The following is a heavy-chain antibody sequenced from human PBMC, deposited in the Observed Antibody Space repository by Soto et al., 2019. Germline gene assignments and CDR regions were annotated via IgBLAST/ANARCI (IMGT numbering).Heavy chain of an antibody. Sequence: QVQLQQWGAGLLKPSETLSLTCAVYGGSFSGYYWSWIRQPPGKGLEWIGEINHSGSTNYNPSLKSRVTISVDTSTNQFSLKLSSVTAADTAVYYCARSEGDFWSGYSLTYYFDYWGQGTLVTVSS. CDR2: INHSGST. CDR3: ARSEGDFWSGYSLTYYFDY. V-gene: IGHV4-34*01. J-gene: IGHJ4*02. CDR1: GGSFSGYY. D-gene: IGHD3-3*01.